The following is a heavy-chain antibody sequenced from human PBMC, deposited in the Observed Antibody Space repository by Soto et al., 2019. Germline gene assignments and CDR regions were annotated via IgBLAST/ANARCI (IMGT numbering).Heavy chain of an antibody. J-gene: IGHJ5*02. V-gene: IGHV5-51*01. D-gene: IGHD3-9*01. CDR2: IYPGDSDT. Sequence: PGESLKISCKGSGYSFTSYWIGLVRQMPGKGLEWMGIIYPGDSDTRYSPSFQGQVTISADKSISTAYLQWSSLKASDTAMYYCAKGEPHYDILTGYYKGYNWFDPWGQGTLVTVSS. CDR1: GYSFTSYW. CDR3: AKGEPHYDILTGYYKGYNWFDP.